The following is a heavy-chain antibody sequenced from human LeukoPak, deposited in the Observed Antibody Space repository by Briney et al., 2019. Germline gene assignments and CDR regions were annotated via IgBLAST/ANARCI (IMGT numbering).Heavy chain of an antibody. Sequence: TSETLSLTCTVSGGPISSGSYYWSWIRQPAGKGLEWIGRIYTSGSTNYNPSLKSRVTISVDTSKNQFSLKLSSVTAADTAVYYCAREYSSSISLDYWGQGTLVTVSS. D-gene: IGHD6-6*01. J-gene: IGHJ4*02. CDR2: IYTSGST. CDR3: AREYSSSISLDY. V-gene: IGHV4-61*02. CDR1: GGPISSGSYY.